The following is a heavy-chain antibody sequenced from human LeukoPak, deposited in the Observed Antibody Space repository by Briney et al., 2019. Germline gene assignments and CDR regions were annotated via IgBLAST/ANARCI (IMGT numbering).Heavy chain of an antibody. V-gene: IGHV3-30-3*01. Sequence: GRSLRLSCAASGFTFSSYAMHWVRQAPGKGLEWVAVISYDGSNKYYADSVKGRFTISRDNSKNTLYLQMNSLRAEDTAVYYCARDRSIFIAAAGEAFDYWGQGTLVTVSS. J-gene: IGHJ4*02. D-gene: IGHD6-13*01. CDR1: GFTFSSYA. CDR3: ARDRSIFIAAAGEAFDY. CDR2: ISYDGSNK.